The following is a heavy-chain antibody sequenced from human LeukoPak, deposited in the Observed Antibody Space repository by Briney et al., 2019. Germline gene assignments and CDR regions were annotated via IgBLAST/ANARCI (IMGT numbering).Heavy chain of an antibody. CDR2: ISTYNDNR. D-gene: IGHD3-16*01. CDR1: GYSFTDYG. Sequence: GASVKVSCKASGYSFTDYGLCWVRQAPGQGPEWMGWISTYNDNRKYAQNLQGRVSMTTDTSTSTAHMELRNLKSDDTAVYFCARDNSGEAADISDAFDIWGQGTKVTVSS. V-gene: IGHV1-18*01. CDR3: ARDNSGEAADISDAFDI. J-gene: IGHJ3*02.